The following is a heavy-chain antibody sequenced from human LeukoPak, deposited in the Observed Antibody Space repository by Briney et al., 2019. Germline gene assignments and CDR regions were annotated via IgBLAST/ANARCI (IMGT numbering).Heavy chain of an antibody. J-gene: IGHJ4*02. D-gene: IGHD1-1*01. V-gene: IGHV3-7*01. CDR1: GYTFSSYW. CDR3: ARDSERGGSSF. CDR2: LNQDGSEK. Sequence: GGSLRLSCAASGYTFSSYWMTWVRQAPGKGLEWVANLNQDGSEKYYVDSVKGRFTISRDNAKNSLYLQMNSLRAEDTAVYYCARDSERGGSSFWGQGTLVTVPS.